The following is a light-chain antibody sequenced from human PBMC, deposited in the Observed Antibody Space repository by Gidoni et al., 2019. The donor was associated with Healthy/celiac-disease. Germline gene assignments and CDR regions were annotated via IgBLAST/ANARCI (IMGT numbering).Light chain of an antibody. CDR2: GGS. Sequence: EIVLTQSPGTLSLSPGERATLSCRASQSVSSSYLAWYQQKPGQAPRLLIYGGSSRATGIPDRFSGSGSGTDFTLTSSRLEHEDFAVYYCQQYGSSPRITFGPGTKVDIK. J-gene: IGKJ3*01. V-gene: IGKV3-20*01. CDR1: QSVSSSY. CDR3: QQYGSSPRIT.